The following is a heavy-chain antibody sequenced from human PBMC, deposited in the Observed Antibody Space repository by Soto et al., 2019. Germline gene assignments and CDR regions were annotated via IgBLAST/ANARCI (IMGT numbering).Heavy chain of an antibody. CDR2: IIPVLGKA. J-gene: IGHJ5*02. V-gene: IGHV1-69*01. Sequence: QLQLVQSGAEVKKPGSSVKVSCKASGGTLSNFAINWVRQAPGQGLEWMGGIIPVLGKAKYAQKFQGRVQFTADESTSTAYMEVNSLTSEDTAVYYCARGSPTTVTTWFDPWGQGTLVTVSS. D-gene: IGHD4-17*01. CDR1: GGTLSNFA. CDR3: ARGSPTTVTTWFDP.